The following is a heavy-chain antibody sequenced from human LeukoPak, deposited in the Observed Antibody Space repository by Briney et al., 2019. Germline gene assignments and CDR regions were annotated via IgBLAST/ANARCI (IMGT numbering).Heavy chain of an antibody. V-gene: IGHV1-8*03. CDR3: ARTTSLTASGYDY. CDR2: MNPYSGDR. Sequence: ASVKVSCKTSGYTFTTYHINWVRQATGQGLEWLGWMNPYSGDRGYAQKFQGRLSITNDTSISTAYMELSSLRSDDTAVYFCARTTSLTASGYDYWGQETLVTVSS. D-gene: IGHD4-17*01. CDR1: GYTFTTYH. J-gene: IGHJ4*02.